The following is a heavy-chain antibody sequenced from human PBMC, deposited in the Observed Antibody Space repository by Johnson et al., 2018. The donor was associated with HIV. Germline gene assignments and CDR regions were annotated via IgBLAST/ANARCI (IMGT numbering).Heavy chain of an antibody. CDR1: GFTFSSYA. J-gene: IGHJ3*02. V-gene: IGHV3-30-3*01. D-gene: IGHD1-26*01. CDR2: ISYDGSNK. CDR3: ARSPGYSLLDAFDI. Sequence: VQLVESGGGVVQPGRSLRLSCAASGFTFSSYAMHWVRQAPGKGLEWVAVISYDGSNKYYADSVKGRFTISRDNSKNTLYLQMNSLRAEDTAVYYCARSPGYSLLDAFDIWGQGAMVTVTS.